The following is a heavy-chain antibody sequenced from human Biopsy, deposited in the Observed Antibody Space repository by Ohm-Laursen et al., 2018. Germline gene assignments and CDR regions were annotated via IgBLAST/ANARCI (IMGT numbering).Heavy chain of an antibody. J-gene: IGHJ5*02. Sequence: GTLSLTCSVSGGSISSSSTYYWAWLRQPPGKGLEWIGSIYNTETTFYNPSLKSRVTISIDTSTNQFSLKVSSVTAADTALYFCARHPTGFWFDPWGHGTLVTVSS. CDR2: IYNTETT. CDR3: ARHPTGFWFDP. V-gene: IGHV4-39*01. CDR1: GGSISSSSTYY.